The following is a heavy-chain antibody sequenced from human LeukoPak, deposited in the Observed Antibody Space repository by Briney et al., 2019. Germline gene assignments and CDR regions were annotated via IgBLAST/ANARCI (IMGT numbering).Heavy chain of an antibody. CDR2: IYYSGST. V-gene: IGHV4-39*01. CDR1: GGSISSSSYY. J-gene: IGHJ4*02. D-gene: IGHD6-19*01. Sequence: SETLSLTCTVSGGSISSSSYYWGWIRQPPGKGLEWIGSIYYSGSTYYNPSLKSRVTISVDTSKNQFSLKLSSVTAADTAVYYCARSRSGWYWWAIDYWGQGTLVTVSS. CDR3: ARSRSGWYWWAIDY.